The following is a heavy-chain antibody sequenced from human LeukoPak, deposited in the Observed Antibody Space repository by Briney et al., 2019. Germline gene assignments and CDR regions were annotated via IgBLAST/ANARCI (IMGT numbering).Heavy chain of an antibody. CDR3: ARRGYFHDRPHLDY. J-gene: IGHJ4*02. CDR2: LYYSGTT. D-gene: IGHD3-22*01. CDR1: GASITNSNNF. V-gene: IGHV4-39*01. Sequence: ASETLSLTCTVSGASITNSNNFWWDWIRQPPGKGLEWIGSLYYSGTTLYNPSLKSRLTISLDTSKNQFSLRLSSVAAADTAVNYCARRGYFHDRPHLDYWGQGTLVTVSS.